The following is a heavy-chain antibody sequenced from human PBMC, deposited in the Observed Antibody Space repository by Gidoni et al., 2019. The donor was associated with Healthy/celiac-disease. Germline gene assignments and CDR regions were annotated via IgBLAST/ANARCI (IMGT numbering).Heavy chain of an antibody. CDR2: ISWNSGSI. CDR1: GFTFEDYD. CDR3: AKAPGIAVAGTVFDY. V-gene: IGHV3-9*01. Sequence: EVQLVESGGGLVQPGRSLRLSCAASGFTFEDYDMHWVRQAQGKGLEWVSGISWNSGSIGYADSGKGRFTISRDNAKNSLYLQMNSLRAEDTALYYCAKAPGIAVAGTVFDYWGQGTLVTVSS. D-gene: IGHD6-19*01. J-gene: IGHJ4*02.